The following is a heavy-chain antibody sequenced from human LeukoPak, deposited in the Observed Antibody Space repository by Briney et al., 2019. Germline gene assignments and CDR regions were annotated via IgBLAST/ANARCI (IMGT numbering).Heavy chain of an antibody. CDR3: APRTGYSSSWVDY. Sequence: PGGSLRLSCAASGFTFSSYAMSWVRQAPGKGLEWVSAISGSGGSTYYADSVKGRFTISGDNSKNTLYLQMNSLRAEDTAVYYCAPRTGYSSSWVDYWGQGTLVTVSS. V-gene: IGHV3-23*01. CDR2: ISGSGGST. CDR1: GFTFSSYA. D-gene: IGHD6-13*01. J-gene: IGHJ4*02.